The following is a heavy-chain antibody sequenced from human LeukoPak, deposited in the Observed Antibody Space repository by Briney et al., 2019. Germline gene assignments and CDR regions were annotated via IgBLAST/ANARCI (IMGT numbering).Heavy chain of an antibody. CDR1: GGTFSSYA. D-gene: IGHD3-10*01. CDR3: ARDRGRGYYYGSGRPFDY. Sequence: SVKVSCKASGGTFSSYAISWVRQAPGQGLEWMGRIIPILGIANYAQKFQGRVTITADKSTSTAHMELSSLRSEDTAVYYCARDRGRGYYYGSGRPFDYWGQGTLVTVSS. CDR2: IIPILGIA. J-gene: IGHJ4*02. V-gene: IGHV1-69*04.